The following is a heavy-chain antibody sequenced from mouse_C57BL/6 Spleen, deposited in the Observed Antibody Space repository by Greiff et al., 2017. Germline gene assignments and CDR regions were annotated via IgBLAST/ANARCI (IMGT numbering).Heavy chain of an antibody. Sequence: EVKLMESGGGLVQPGGSMKLSCAASGFTFSDSWMDWVRQSPEKGLEWVAEIRNKANNHATYYAYSVKGRFTISRDDSKSSVYLQMNSLRAEDTGIYYCTGPYYYGSSDWYFDVWGTGTTVTVSS. CDR1: GFTFSDSW. CDR3: TGPYYYGSSDWYFDV. J-gene: IGHJ1*03. D-gene: IGHD1-1*01. V-gene: IGHV6-6*01. CDR2: IRNKANNHAT.